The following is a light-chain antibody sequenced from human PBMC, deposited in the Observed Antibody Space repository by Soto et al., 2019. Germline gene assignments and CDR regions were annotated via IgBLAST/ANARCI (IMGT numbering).Light chain of an antibody. V-gene: IGKV1-5*01. CDR2: DAS. CDR3: QQYNSQKYT. CDR1: QSISSW. J-gene: IGKJ2*01. Sequence: DIQMTQSPSTLSASVGDRVTITCRASQSISSWLAWYQQKPGKAPKLLIYDASSLESGVPSRFSGSGSGTEFTLTISSLQPDAFATYYCQQYNSQKYTFGQGTKLEIK.